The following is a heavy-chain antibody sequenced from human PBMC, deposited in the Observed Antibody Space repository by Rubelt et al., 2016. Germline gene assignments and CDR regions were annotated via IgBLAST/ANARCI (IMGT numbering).Heavy chain of an antibody. D-gene: IGHD6-13*01. Sequence: ECGGGLVQPGGSLRLSCSASGFTFRSCAMHWVRQAPGKGLEYVSAIVDNGGTTYYADSVKGRFTISRDNSKNTLYLQMNSLRAEDTAVYYCAREHVGYSSLDVWGQGTTVTVSS. J-gene: IGHJ6*02. CDR2: IVDNGGTT. CDR3: AREHVGYSSLDV. CDR1: GFTFRSCA. V-gene: IGHV3-64*04.